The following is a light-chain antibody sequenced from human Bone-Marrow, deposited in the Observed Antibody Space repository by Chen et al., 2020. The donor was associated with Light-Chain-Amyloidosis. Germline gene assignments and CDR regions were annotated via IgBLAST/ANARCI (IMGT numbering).Light chain of an antibody. CDR2: EVT. CDR1: SSDVGGDNH. CDR3: SSYTITNTLV. J-gene: IGLJ1*01. V-gene: IGLV2-14*01. Sequence: QSARTQPASVSGSPGQSITISCTGTSSDVGGDNHVSWYHQHPDKAPKLMIYEVTNRPSWVPDRFSGSKSDNTASLTISGLQTEDEADYFCSSYTITNTLVFGSGTRVTVL.